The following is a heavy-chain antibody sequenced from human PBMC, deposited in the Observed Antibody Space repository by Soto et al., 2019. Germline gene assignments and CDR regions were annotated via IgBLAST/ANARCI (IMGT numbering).Heavy chain of an antibody. CDR3: SRTTVTASYYYMDV. V-gene: IGHV1-18*01. J-gene: IGHJ6*03. CDR1: GYTFTNYG. Sequence: QVQLVQSGAEVKQPGASVKVSCKASGYTFTNYGFTWVRQAPGQGLGWLGWISTYNGNTKYAQKVQGRLTITTDTSTRTANMELTSLRSYDTALYYCSRTTVTASYYYMDVWGKGSTVTVSS. CDR2: ISTYNGNT. D-gene: IGHD4-17*01.